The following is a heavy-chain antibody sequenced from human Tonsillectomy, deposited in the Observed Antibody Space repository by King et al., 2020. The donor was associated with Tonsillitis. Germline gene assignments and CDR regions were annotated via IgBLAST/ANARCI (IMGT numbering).Heavy chain of an antibody. CDR2: IDWDDDK. CDR1: GFSLSTSGMR. V-gene: IGHV2-70*04. J-gene: IGHJ3*02. CDR3: ARHKIEKYFDFWSGYDAFEI. D-gene: IGHD3-3*01. Sequence: TLKESGPALVKPTETLTLTCSFSGFSLSTSGMRVSWIRQPPGKALEWRARIDWDDDKFYSTSLKTRLALSKDTSKNQVVLTMTNMDPVDTATFYCARHKIEKYFDFWSGYDAFEIWGQGTRVTVSS.